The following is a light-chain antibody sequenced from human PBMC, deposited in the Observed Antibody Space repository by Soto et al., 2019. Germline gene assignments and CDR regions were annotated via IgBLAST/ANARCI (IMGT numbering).Light chain of an antibody. CDR2: VTSDGSH. CDR3: QAWGTGGV. V-gene: IGLV4-69*01. Sequence: QSVLTQSPSASASPGASVTLTCTLSSGHSDYAIAWHQQQPEKGPRYLMKVTSDGSHTKGDGIPDRFSGSSSGADRYLTISSLRSDDEAEYYCQAWGTGGVFGGGTKLTVL. J-gene: IGLJ3*02. CDR1: SGHSDYA.